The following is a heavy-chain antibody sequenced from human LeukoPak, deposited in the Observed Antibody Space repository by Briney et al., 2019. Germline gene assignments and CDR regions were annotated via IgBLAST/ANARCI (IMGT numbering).Heavy chain of an antibody. D-gene: IGHD3-22*01. CDR3: ARDYVSSHYDSSGYYFDY. J-gene: IGHJ4*02. CDR2: IYYSGST. Sequence: SETLSLTCTVSGGSISSYYWSWIRQPPGKGLEWIGYIYYSGSTNYNPSLKSRVTISVDTSKNQFSLKLSSVTAADTAVYYCARDYVSSHYDSSGYYFDYWGQGTLVTVSS. V-gene: IGHV4-59*12. CDR1: GGSISSYY.